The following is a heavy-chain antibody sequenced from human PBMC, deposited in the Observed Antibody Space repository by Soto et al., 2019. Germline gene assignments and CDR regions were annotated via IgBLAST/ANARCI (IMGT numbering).Heavy chain of an antibody. CDR1: GYTFTSYY. CDR3: ARKYYYDSSGYYNDAFDI. J-gene: IGHJ3*02. V-gene: IGHV1-46*01. CDR2: INPSGGST. Sequence: ASVKVSCEASGYTFTSYYMHWVRQATGQGLEWMGIINPSGGSTSYAQKFQGRVTMTRDTSTSTVYMELSSLRSEDTAVYYCARKYYYDSSGYYNDAFDIWGQGTMVTVSS. D-gene: IGHD3-22*01.